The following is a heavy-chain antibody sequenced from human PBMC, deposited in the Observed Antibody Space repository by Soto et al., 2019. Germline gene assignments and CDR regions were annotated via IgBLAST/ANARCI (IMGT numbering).Heavy chain of an antibody. V-gene: IGHV1-8*01. D-gene: IGHD2-15*01. Sequence: QEQLVHSGAEVKKPGASVKVSCKTSGYTFTDYDINWVRQATGQGLEWIGWTNPNSGETGYAQKFQGRVTMTRSASLSTAYLELSSLRSEDTAVYYCARVAVAARPRWYNWFDPWGQGTLVTVSS. J-gene: IGHJ5*02. CDR2: TNPNSGET. CDR3: ARVAVAARPRWYNWFDP. CDR1: GYTFTDYD.